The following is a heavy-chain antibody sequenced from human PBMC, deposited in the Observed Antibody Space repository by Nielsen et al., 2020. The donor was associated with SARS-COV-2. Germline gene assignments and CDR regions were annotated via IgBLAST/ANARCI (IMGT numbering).Heavy chain of an antibody. CDR2: IYHSGST. CDR1: GGSISSSNW. Sequence: SETLSLTCAVSGGSISSSNWWSWVRPPPGKGLEWIGEIYHSGSTNYNPSLKSRVTISVDKSKNQFSLKLSSVTAADTAVYYCARGFPVDTAMVTVYYFDYWGQGTLVTVSS. J-gene: IGHJ4*02. V-gene: IGHV4-4*02. CDR3: ARGFPVDTAMVTVYYFDY. D-gene: IGHD5-18*01.